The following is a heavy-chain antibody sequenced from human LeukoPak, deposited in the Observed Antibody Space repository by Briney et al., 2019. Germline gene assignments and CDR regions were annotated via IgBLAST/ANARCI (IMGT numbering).Heavy chain of an antibody. Sequence: PGGSLRLSCAASGFTFSGYAMNWVRQAPGKGLEWVSTICDSGGSTYYTDSVKGRSTISRDNSKNTLYLQMSSLRAEDTAVYYCAKGRGLHCGVDCYSDCWGQGTLVTVSS. V-gene: IGHV3-23*01. CDR1: GFTFSGYA. CDR2: ICDSGGST. CDR3: AKGRGLHCGVDCYSDC. D-gene: IGHD2-21*02. J-gene: IGHJ4*02.